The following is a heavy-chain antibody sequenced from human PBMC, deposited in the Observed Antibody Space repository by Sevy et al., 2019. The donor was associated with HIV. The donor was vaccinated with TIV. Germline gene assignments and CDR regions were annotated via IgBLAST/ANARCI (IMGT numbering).Heavy chain of an antibody. D-gene: IGHD3-22*01. J-gene: IGHJ4*02. CDR2: IYYSGST. Sequence: GSLRLSCTVSGGPTISYYWSWIRQPPGKGLGGMGNIYYSGSTNYNPSLKSRVTISVDTSKNQFSLKLSSVTAADTAVYYCARGGYYDRKGLFDYWGQGTLVTVSS. CDR3: ARGGYYDRKGLFDY. CDR1: GGPTISYY. V-gene: IGHV4-59*01.